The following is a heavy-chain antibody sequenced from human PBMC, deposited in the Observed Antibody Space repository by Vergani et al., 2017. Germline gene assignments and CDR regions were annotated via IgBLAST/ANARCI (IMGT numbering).Heavy chain of an antibody. CDR3: ARESAYCGGDCYSRGWVDP. CDR1: GYTFTGYY. D-gene: IGHD2-21*01. J-gene: IGHJ5*02. CDR2: INPNSGGT. V-gene: IGHV1-2*02. Sequence: QVQLVQSGAEVKKPGASVKVSCKASGYTFTGYYMHWVRQALGQGLEWMGWINPNSGGTNYAQKFQGRVTMTRDTSISTAYMELSRLRSDDTAVYYWARESAYCGGDCYSRGWVDPWGQGTLVTVSS.